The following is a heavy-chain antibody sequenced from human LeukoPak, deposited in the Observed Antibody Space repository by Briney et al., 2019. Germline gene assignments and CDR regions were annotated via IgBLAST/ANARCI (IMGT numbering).Heavy chain of an antibody. V-gene: IGHV1-46*01. CDR2: IKPSGGGT. D-gene: IGHD3-22*01. Sequence: GASVKVSCKASGYTFTNYYVHWVRQAPGQGLEWMGIIKPSGGGTSYALKFQGRVTMTRDTSTSTAYMELSSLRSEDTAVYYCARDRFDSSGYYYLLGYFEHWGQGTLVTVSS. CDR3: ARDRFDSSGYYYLLGYFEH. CDR1: GYTFTNYY. J-gene: IGHJ1*01.